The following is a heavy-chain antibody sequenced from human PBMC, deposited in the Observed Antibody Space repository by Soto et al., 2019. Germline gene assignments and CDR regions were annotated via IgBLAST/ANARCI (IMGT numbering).Heavy chain of an antibody. CDR3: PRPKGTYSSGYYYFDF. Sequence: QVQLEQSGGEVKQPGSSVRVSCKTSGGTFSTYAINWVRQAPGQGLEWMGAIIPLFGTADYSQKFQGRVTITADESTSTADMELSSLRFDDTAVYFCPRPKGTYSSGYYYFDFWGQGTLVTVSS. CDR1: GGTFSTYA. CDR2: IIPLFGTA. V-gene: IGHV1-69*01. J-gene: IGHJ4*02. D-gene: IGHD6-19*01.